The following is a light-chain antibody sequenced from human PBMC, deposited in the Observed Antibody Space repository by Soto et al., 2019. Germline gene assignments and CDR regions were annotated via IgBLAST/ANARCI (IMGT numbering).Light chain of an antibody. J-gene: IGKJ4*01. V-gene: IGKV3-20*01. CDR1: QTVRNNY. Sequence: EVVLTQSPGTLYLSPGERATLSCRASQTVRNNYLAWYQQKPGQAPRLLIYDASSRATGIPDRFSGSGSGTDFTLTISRLEPEDFAVYYCQQYGSSSLTFGGGTKVDIK. CDR2: DAS. CDR3: QQYGSSSLT.